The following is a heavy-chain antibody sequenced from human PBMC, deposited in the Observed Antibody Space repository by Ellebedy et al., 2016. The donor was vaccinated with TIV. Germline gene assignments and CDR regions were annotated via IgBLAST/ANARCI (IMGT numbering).Heavy chain of an antibody. J-gene: IGHJ1*01. V-gene: IGHV5-51*01. CDR2: IYPGDSDT. CDR1: GYSFTNYW. Sequence: GESLKISCKGSGYSFTNYWTGWVRQMPGKGLEWMGIIYPGDSDTRYSPSFQGQVTISADKSISTAYLQWSSLKASDTAMYYCAGGYCSGGSCYSVRPPLLEYFQHWGQGTLVTVSS. D-gene: IGHD2-15*01. CDR3: AGGYCSGGSCYSVRPPLLEYFQH.